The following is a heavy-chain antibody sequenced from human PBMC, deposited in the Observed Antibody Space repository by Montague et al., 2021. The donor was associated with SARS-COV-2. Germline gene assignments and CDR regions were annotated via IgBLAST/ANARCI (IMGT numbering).Heavy chain of an antibody. V-gene: IGHV4-61*02. CDR2: IYVNGRIFISGRT. CDR1: GGSISSGSYY. CDR3: ARSTFYSSGWWDNWYFDL. Sequence: TLSLTCSVSGGSISSGSYYWSWIRQPAGKGLEWIGRIYVNGRIFISGRTKYNPSLKSRVIISLDTSKNQFSLKLSSVTAADTAVYYCARSTFYSSGWWDNWYFDLWGRGTLVTVSS. D-gene: IGHD6-19*01. J-gene: IGHJ2*01.